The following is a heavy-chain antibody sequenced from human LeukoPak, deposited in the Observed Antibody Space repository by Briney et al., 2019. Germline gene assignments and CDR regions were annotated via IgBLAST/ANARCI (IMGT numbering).Heavy chain of an antibody. J-gene: IGHJ4*02. CDR2: IYPGDSDT. CDR3: ARPPRDTIFGVVNTAGY. Sequence: GEFLKISCKGSGYSFTSYWIGWVRQMPGKGLEWMGIIYPGDSDTRYSPSFQGQVTISADKSISTAYLQWSSLKASDTAMYYCARPPRDTIFGVVNTAGYWGQGTLVTVSS. V-gene: IGHV5-51*01. CDR1: GYSFTSYW. D-gene: IGHD3-3*01.